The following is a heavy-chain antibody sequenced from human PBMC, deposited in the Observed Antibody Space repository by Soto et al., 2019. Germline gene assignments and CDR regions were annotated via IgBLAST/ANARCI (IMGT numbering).Heavy chain of an antibody. Sequence: GSLRLSCAAPGFTFSSYDMHWVRQATGKGLEWVSAIGTAGDTYYPGSVKGRFTISRENAKNSLYLQMNSLRAGDTAVYYCARLTGFWSGSYYYYYMDVWGKGTTVTVSS. CDR3: ARLTGFWSGSYYYYYMDV. CDR2: IGTAGDT. D-gene: IGHD3-3*01. J-gene: IGHJ6*03. CDR1: GFTFSSYD. V-gene: IGHV3-13*01.